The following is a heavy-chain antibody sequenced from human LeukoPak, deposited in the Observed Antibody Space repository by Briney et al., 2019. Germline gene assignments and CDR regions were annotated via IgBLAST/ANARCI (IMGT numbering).Heavy chain of an antibody. V-gene: IGHV4-34*01. CDR3: ARFGRIAAAGTGYYYYMDV. D-gene: IGHD6-13*01. CDR2: INHSGST. Sequence: SETLSLTCAVYGGSFSGYYWSWIRQPPGKGLEWIGEINHSGSTNYNPSLKSRVTISVDMSTHQFSLKLSSVTAADTAVYYCARFGRIAAAGTGYYYYMDVWGKGTTVTVSS. J-gene: IGHJ6*03. CDR1: GGSFSGYY.